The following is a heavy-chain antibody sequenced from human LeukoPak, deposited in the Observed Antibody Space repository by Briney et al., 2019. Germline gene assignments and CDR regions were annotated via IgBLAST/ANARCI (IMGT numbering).Heavy chain of an antibody. D-gene: IGHD3-16*01. V-gene: IGHV3-74*01. CDR3: ARGGRGTAIYY. Sequence: GGSLRLSCAACGFTFSDYWMHWVRHAPGKGLVWVSRINNDGSSTTYADSVKGRFTISRDNAKNTLDLQMSSLTAEDTAVYYCARGGRGTAIYYLGQGTLVTVSS. CDR2: INNDGSST. CDR1: GFTFSDYW. J-gene: IGHJ4*02.